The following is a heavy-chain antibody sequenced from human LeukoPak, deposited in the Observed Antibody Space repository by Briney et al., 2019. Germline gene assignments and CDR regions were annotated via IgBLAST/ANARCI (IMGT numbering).Heavy chain of an antibody. V-gene: IGHV1-69*13. CDR2: IIPIFGTA. CDR3: AREAAAGTCFDY. CDR1: GGTFSSYA. Sequence: SVKVSCKASGGTFSSYAISWVRQAPGQGLEWMGGIIPIFGTANYAQKFQGRVTITADESTSTAYMELSSLRSEDTAVYYCAREAAAGTCFDYWGQGTLVTVSS. J-gene: IGHJ4*02. D-gene: IGHD6-13*01.